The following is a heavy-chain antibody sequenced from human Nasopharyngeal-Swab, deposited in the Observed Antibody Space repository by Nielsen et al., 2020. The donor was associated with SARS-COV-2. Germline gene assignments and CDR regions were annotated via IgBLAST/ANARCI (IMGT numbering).Heavy chain of an antibody. CDR3: VRSSSWYYFDY. Sequence: GSLRLSCTVSGDSIAYSTLYWGWLRQPPGNGLEWIGNIYYNGNTYQNPSLKSRLTISVDKSKNQFSLQLSSVTAADTAVYYCVRSSSWYYFDYWAQGTQVTVSS. V-gene: IGHV4-39*01. CDR2: IYYNGNT. CDR1: GDSIAYSTLY. J-gene: IGHJ4*02. D-gene: IGHD6-13*01.